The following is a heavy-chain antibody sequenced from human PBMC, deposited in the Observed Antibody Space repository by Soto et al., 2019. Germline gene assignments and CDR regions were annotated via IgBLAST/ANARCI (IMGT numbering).Heavy chain of an antibody. Sequence: GGSLRLSCAASGFTFSSYAMSWVRQAPGKGLEWVSAIRGSGGRTYYADSVKGRFTISRDNSKNTLYLQMNSLRAEDTAVYYCAKEDLFVGSVGGAFDIWGQGTMVTVSS. CDR2: IRGSGGRT. D-gene: IGHD2-15*01. CDR1: GFTFSSYA. CDR3: AKEDLFVGSVGGAFDI. J-gene: IGHJ3*02. V-gene: IGHV3-23*01.